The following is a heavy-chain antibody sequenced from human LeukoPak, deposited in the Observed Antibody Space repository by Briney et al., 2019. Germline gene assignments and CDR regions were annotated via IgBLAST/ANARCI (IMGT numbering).Heavy chain of an antibody. D-gene: IGHD5-18*01. Sequence: SRTLSLTCTVSGGSISSGSYYWSWIRQPAGKGLEWIGRIYTSGSTNYNPSLKSRVTISVDTSKNQFSLKLSSVTAADTAVYYCARAGYSYGFDWFDPWGQGTLVTVSS. J-gene: IGHJ5*02. CDR1: GGSISSGSYY. V-gene: IGHV4-61*02. CDR2: IYTSGST. CDR3: ARAGYSYGFDWFDP.